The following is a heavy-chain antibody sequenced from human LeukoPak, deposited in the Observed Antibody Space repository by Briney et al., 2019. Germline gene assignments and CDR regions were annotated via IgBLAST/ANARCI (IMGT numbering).Heavy chain of an antibody. CDR3: ARRIAGDGSHAFDI. V-gene: IGHV3-20*04. D-gene: IGHD6-19*01. J-gene: IGHJ3*02. Sequence: GGSLRLSCAASGFTFDDYGMSWVRQAPGKGLEWVSGINWNGGSTGYADSVKGRFTISRDNAKYSVYLQMNSLRAEDTAVYYCARRIAGDGSHAFDIWGQGTMVTVSS. CDR2: INWNGGST. CDR1: GFTFDDYG.